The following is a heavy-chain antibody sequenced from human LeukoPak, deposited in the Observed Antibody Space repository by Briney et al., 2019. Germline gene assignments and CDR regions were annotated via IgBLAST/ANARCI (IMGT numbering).Heavy chain of an antibody. D-gene: IGHD2-8*01. CDR1: GFTFSSYH. CDR3: ARDLIDQNWFDP. Sequence: GGSLRLSCEVSGFTFSSYHMNWVRQAPGKGLEWVSSIGSSSSYIYYADSVKGRFTISRDNAKNSLYLQMNSLRAEDTAVYYCARDLIDQNWFDPWGQGTLVTVSS. V-gene: IGHV3-21*01. J-gene: IGHJ5*02. CDR2: IGSSSSYI.